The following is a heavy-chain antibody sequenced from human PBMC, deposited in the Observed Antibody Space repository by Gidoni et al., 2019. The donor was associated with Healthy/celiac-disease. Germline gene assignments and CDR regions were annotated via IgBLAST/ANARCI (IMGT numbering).Heavy chain of an antibody. CDR3: ARLESGRNYYFDY. V-gene: IGHV3-7*01. CDR1: GFTFSSYW. D-gene: IGHD1-26*01. J-gene: IGHJ4*02. CDR2: IKQDGSEK. Sequence: EVQLVESGGGLVQPGGSLRLSCAASGFTFSSYWMSWVRQAPGKGLEWVANIKQDGSEKYYVDSVKGRFTISRDNAKNSLYLQMNSLRAEDTAVYYCARLESGRNYYFDYWGQGTLVTVSS.